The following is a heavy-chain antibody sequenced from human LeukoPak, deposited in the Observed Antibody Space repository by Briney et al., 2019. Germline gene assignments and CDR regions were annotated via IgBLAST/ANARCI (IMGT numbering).Heavy chain of an antibody. D-gene: IGHD1-26*01. CDR3: ARQMTPHGNFDY. Sequence: GGSLRLSCAASGFTLSNHAMHWVRRATGKGLEWVSAFGIAGDTFYPGSLKGRFTISRENAKNSLYLQMNSLRAEDTAVYYCARQMTPHGNFDYWGQGTLVTVSS. CDR1: GFTLSNHA. V-gene: IGHV3-13*01. CDR2: FGIAGDT. J-gene: IGHJ4*02.